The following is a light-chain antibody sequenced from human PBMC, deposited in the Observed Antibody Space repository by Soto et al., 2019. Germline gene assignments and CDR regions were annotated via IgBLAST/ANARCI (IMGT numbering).Light chain of an antibody. CDR2: AES. J-gene: IGKJ3*01. Sequence: DIQLTQSPSFLSASVGDRVTITCRAFQGINTYLAWYQQKPGKAPKLLIYAESILQSGVPSRFSGSGSGAEFTLTISSLQPEYFATYYCQQPRAFGPGTKVEIK. CDR3: QQPRA. V-gene: IGKV1-9*01. CDR1: QGINTY.